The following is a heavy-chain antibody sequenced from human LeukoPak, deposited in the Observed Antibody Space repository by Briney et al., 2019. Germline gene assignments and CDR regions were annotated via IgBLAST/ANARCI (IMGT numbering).Heavy chain of an antibody. V-gene: IGHV1-2*02. J-gene: IGHJ3*02. CDR2: INPNSGGT. D-gene: IGHD6-19*01. CDR1: AYTFTGYY. CDR3: AGDQWYSSGWYNEMDAFDI. Sequence: ASVKVSCKASAYTFTGYYIHWVRQAPGQGLEWMGWINPNSGGTNYAQKFQGRVTMTRDTSISTAYMELSRLRSDDTAVYYCAGDQWYSSGWYNEMDAFDIWGQGTMVTVSS.